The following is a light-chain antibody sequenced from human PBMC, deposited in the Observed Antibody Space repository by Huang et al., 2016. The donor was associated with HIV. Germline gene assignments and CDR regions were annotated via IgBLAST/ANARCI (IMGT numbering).Light chain of an antibody. CDR1: QSISSS. V-gene: IGKV3-11*01. CDR2: DAS. J-gene: IGKJ4*01. CDR3: QQRSNWPPLT. Sequence: EIVLTQSPATLSLSPGDRATLSCRASQSISSSLAWYQQQPGQAPRLLIYDASNRAAGIPARVSGGGSGTDFTLTISSLEPEDFAVYYCQQRSNWPPLTFGGGTKVEIK.